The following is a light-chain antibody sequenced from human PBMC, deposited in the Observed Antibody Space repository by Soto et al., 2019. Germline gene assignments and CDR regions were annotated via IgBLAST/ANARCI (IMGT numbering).Light chain of an antibody. V-gene: IGLV2-14*01. CDR1: SSDVGGYNY. Sequence: QSALTQPASVSGSPGQSITISRTGTSSDVGGYNYVSWYQQHPGKAPKLMIYDVSNRPSGVSNRFSGSKSGNTASLTISGPQAEDEADYYCSSYTSSSTLYVFGTGTKLTVL. J-gene: IGLJ1*01. CDR2: DVS. CDR3: SSYTSSSTLYV.